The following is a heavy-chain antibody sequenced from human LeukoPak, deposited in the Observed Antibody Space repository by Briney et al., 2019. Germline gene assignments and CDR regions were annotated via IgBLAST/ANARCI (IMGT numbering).Heavy chain of an antibody. CDR2: IYHSGST. D-gene: IGHD6-13*01. V-gene: IGHV4-30-2*01. CDR3: ARGGREQKLAY. CDR1: GCSISSGGYS. J-gene: IGHJ4*02. Sequence: AQTLSLTWAVSGCSISSGGYSWSWIRQPPGKGLEWIGYIYHSGSTYYNPSLNSRVTIAADRTKNQFSLKLRSVTDADKAVYYCARGGREQKLAYWGQGTLVTVSS.